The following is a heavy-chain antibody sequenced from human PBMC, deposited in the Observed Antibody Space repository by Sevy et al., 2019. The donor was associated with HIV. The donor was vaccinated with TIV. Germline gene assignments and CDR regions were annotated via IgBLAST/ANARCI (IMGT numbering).Heavy chain of an antibody. V-gene: IGHV4-39*01. J-gene: IGHJ4*02. CDR3: AGPILTYNNGWSYYDY. D-gene: IGHD6-19*01. CDR1: GASISSSGYY. CDR2: INDSGIT. Sequence: SETLSLTCTVSGASISSSGYYWGWIRQPPGKGLEWIASINDSGITFYNPSLKSRITISADTSKNQFSLDLTSVTAADTAIYYCAGPILTYNNGWSYYDYWGQGTVVTVSS.